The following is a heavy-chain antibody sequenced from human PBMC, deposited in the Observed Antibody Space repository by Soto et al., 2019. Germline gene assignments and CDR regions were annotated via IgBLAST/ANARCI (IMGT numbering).Heavy chain of an antibody. CDR1: GGSISNNNYY. Sequence: PSETLSLTCTVSGGSISNNNYYWGWIRQPPGKGLEWIGSIYSSGSTYYNPSLKSRVTISVDTSMNQFSLKVNSVTAADTAMYYCARYCSSTSCLLDYWGQGTLVTVSS. CDR3: ARYCSSTSCLLDY. D-gene: IGHD2-2*01. J-gene: IGHJ4*02. V-gene: IGHV4-39*01. CDR2: IYSSGST.